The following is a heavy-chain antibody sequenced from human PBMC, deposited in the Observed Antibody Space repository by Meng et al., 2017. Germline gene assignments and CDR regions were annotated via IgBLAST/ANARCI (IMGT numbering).Heavy chain of an antibody. Sequence: VQLVEAGAEVKKPGSSVKVPCKAFGGTFSSYAISWVRQAPGQGLEWMGGIIPIFGTANYAQKFQGRVTITADESTSTAYMELSSLRSEDTAVYYCARGGDGYNFYYFDYWGQGTLVTVSS. D-gene: IGHD5-24*01. CDR1: GGTFSSYA. J-gene: IGHJ4*02. CDR2: IIPIFGTA. V-gene: IGHV1-69*01. CDR3: ARGGDGYNFYYFDY.